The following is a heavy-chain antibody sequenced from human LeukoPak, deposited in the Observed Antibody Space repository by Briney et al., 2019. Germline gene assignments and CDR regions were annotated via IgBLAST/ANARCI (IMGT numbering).Heavy chain of an antibody. J-gene: IGHJ4*02. Sequence: GGSLRLSCAASGFTFSSYAMHWVRQAPGKGLEWVAVISYDGSNKYYADSVKGRFTISRDNSKNTLYLQMNSLRAEDTAVYYCARDPYSSSLSSYSDYWGQGTLVTVSS. CDR1: GFTFSSYA. V-gene: IGHV3-30*01. CDR3: ARDPYSSSLSSYSDY. CDR2: ISYDGSNK. D-gene: IGHD6-13*01.